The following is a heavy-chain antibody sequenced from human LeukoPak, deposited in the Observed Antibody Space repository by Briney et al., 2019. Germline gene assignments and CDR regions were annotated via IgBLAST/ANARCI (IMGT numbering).Heavy chain of an antibody. D-gene: IGHD1-26*01. Sequence: GGSLRLSCAASGFTFSSNAMHWVRQAPGKGLDWVASMRQDGSEIYYVDSVKGRFTISRDNPKNSLYLQMNSLRAEDTAVYYCARGGATRGRFENWGQGTLVTVSS. J-gene: IGHJ4*02. V-gene: IGHV3-7*01. CDR1: GFTFSSNA. CDR2: MRQDGSEI. CDR3: ARGGATRGRFEN.